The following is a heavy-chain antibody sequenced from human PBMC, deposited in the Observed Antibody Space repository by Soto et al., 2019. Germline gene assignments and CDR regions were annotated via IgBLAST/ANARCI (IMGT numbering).Heavy chain of an antibody. CDR3: AKALYGGFTY. J-gene: IGHJ4*02. CDR1: GFTFSVYA. CDR2: ISGSGDST. D-gene: IGHD3-10*01. Sequence: EVRLLESGGGLVQPGGSLRLSCAASGFTFSVYAMSWVRQAPGKGLEWVSGISGSGDSTHYADSVKGRFTVSRDNSKSMLYLQTNSLRAEDRAIYYWAKALYGGFTYWGQGTLVTVSS. V-gene: IGHV3-23*01.